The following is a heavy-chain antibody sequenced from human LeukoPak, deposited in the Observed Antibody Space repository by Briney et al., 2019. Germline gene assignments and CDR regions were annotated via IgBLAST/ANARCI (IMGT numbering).Heavy chain of an antibody. CDR3: ARVRWELLLIDY. D-gene: IGHD1-26*01. V-gene: IGHV3-30-3*01. Sequence: GRSLRLSCAASGVTFSSYAMHWVRQAPGKGLEWVAVISYDGSNKYYADSEKGRFTISRDNSKSTLYLQMNSLRAEDTAVYYCARVRWELLLIDYWGQGTLVTVSS. J-gene: IGHJ4*02. CDR2: ISYDGSNK. CDR1: GVTFSSYA.